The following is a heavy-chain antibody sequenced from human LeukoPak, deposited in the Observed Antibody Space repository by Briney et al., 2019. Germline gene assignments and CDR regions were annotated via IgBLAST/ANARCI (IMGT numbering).Heavy chain of an antibody. D-gene: IGHD6-19*01. CDR1: GFTFSSYA. V-gene: IGHV3-7*03. CDR3: ARLGPASSGWPESFDY. CDR2: IKRDGSEK. Sequence: GGSLRLSCAASGFTFSSYAMSWVRQAPGKGLECVANIKRDGSEKYYVDSVKGRFTISRDNAKNSLDLQMNSLRVEDTAVYYCARLGPASSGWPESFDYWGQGTLVTVSS. J-gene: IGHJ4*02.